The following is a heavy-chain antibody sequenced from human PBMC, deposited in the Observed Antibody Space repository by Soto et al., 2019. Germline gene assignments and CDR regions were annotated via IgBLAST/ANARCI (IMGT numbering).Heavy chain of an antibody. J-gene: IGHJ4*02. Sequence: EVQLLESGGGLVQPGGSLRLSCAASGFTFSSYAMRWVRQAPVKGLEWVSAISGSGDSTYYADSVKGRFTISRDNSKNTLYLQMNSLSAEDTVVYYFARRGSGGYYDYWGQGTLVTVSS. D-gene: IGHD6-19*01. V-gene: IGHV3-23*01. CDR1: GFTFSSYA. CDR2: ISGSGDST. CDR3: ARRGSGGYYDY.